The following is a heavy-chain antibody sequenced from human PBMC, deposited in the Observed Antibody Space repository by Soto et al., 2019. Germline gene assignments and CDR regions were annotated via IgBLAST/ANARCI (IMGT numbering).Heavy chain of an antibody. D-gene: IGHD6-13*01. CDR1: GFTFGSYD. CDR2: ISRSSNTM. Sequence: EVQLVESGGGLVKPGGSLRLSCATSGFTFGSYDMNWVRQAPGKGLEWVSYISRSSNTMYYVDSVRGRFTISRDNAKNSLYLQMNSLRDEDTAVYFCARNIPALGLIDYWGQGTLVTVSA. V-gene: IGHV3-48*02. J-gene: IGHJ4*02. CDR3: ARNIPALGLIDY.